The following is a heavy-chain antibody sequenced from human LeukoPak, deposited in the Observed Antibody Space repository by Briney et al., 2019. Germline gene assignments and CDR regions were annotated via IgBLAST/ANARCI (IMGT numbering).Heavy chain of an antibody. CDR3: ATYLLIVVVTNSFDY. J-gene: IGHJ4*02. V-gene: IGHV1-46*01. CDR1: GYTFTSYY. Sequence: GASVKVSCKASGYTFTSYYMHWVRQAPGQGLEWMGIINPSGGSTSYAQKFQGRVTVTEDTSTDTAYMELSSLRSEDTAVYYCATYLLIVVVTNSFDYWGQGTLVTVSS. D-gene: IGHD3-22*01. CDR2: INPSGGST.